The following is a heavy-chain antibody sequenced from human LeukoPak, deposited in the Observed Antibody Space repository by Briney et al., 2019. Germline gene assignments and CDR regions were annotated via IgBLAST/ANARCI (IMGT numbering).Heavy chain of an antibody. J-gene: IGHJ3*02. V-gene: IGHV5-51*01. Sequence: GESLKISCKGSGYSFTSYWIGWVRQMPGKGLEWMGIIYPGDSDTRYNPSFQGQVTISADKSISTAYLQWSSLRASDTAMYYCARSMVRGAPSPGQGAFDIWGQGTMVTVSS. CDR3: ARSMVRGAPSPGQGAFDI. D-gene: IGHD3-10*01. CDR2: IYPGDSDT. CDR1: GYSFTSYW.